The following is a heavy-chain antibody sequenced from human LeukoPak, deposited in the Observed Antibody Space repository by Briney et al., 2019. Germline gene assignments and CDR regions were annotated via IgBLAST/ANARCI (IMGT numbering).Heavy chain of an antibody. D-gene: IGHD3-22*01. J-gene: IGHJ2*01. CDR3: ARGPRITMIVVVITRGWYFDL. Sequence: SETLSLTCTVSGDSIRTSPYYWGWVRQPPGKGLEWIGTIYYSGSTYYNPSLKSRVTISVDTSKNQFSLKLSSVTAADTAVYYCARGPRITMIVVVITRGWYFDLWGRGTLVTVSS. CDR2: IYYSGST. V-gene: IGHV4-39*07. CDR1: GDSIRTSPYY.